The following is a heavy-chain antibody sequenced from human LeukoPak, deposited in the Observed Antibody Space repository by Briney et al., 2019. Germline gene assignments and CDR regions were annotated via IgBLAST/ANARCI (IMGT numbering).Heavy chain of an antibody. CDR1: GFTFSSYG. D-gene: IGHD3-3*01. J-gene: IGHJ4*02. CDR3: AKVPPPYDFWSGFLAV. CDR2: IRYDGSNK. V-gene: IGHV3-30*02. Sequence: GSLRLSCAASGFTFSSYGMHWVRQAPGKGLEWVAFIRYDGSNKYYADSVKGRFTISRDNSKNTLYLQMNSLRAEDTAVYYCAKVPPPYDFWSGFLAVWGQGTLVTVSS.